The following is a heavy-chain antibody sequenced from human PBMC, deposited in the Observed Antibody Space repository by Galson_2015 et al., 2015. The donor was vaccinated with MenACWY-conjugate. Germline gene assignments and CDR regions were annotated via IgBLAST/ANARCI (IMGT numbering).Heavy chain of an antibody. Sequence: SPRLSCAGSGFIFSYAWMSWVRQAPGKGLEWVGHIRSKTDGGTTDYAAPVKGRFTISRDDSKGTLYMQMNSQRPEDTAVYYCTTEAGTPTCLGCHGMDVWGQGTTVTVSS. V-gene: IGHV3-15*01. CDR2: IRSKTDGGTT. CDR3: TTEAGTPTCLGCHGMDV. J-gene: IGHJ6*02. D-gene: IGHD6-19*01. CDR1: GFIFSYAW.